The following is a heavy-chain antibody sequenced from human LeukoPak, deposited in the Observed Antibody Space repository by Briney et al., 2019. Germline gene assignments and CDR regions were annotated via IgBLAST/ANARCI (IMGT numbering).Heavy chain of an antibody. CDR2: INHSGST. J-gene: IGHJ5*02. CDR1: GGSFSGYY. CDR3: ARGEVTAFNWFDP. D-gene: IGHD2-21*02. V-gene: IGHV4-34*01. Sequence: SETLSLTCAVYGGSFSGYYWSWIRQPPGKGLEWIGEINHSGSTNYNPSLKSRVTISVDTSKNQFSLKLSSVTAADTAVYYCARGEVTAFNWFDPWGQGTLVTVSS.